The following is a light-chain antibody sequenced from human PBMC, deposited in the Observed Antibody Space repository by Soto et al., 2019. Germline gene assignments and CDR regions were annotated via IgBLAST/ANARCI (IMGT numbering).Light chain of an antibody. CDR2: EVG. J-gene: IGLJ2*01. CDR3: SSYTSSSTLV. Sequence: QSALTQPASVSGSPGQSITISCTGTSSDVGGYNFVSWYQQHPAKAPKLIIYEVGYRPSGVSNRFSGSKSGNTASLTISGLQAEDEADYYCSSYTSSSTLVFGGGTKVTVL. V-gene: IGLV2-14*01. CDR1: SSDVGGYNF.